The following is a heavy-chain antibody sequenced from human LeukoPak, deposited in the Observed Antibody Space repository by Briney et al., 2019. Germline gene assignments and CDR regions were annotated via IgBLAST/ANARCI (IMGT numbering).Heavy chain of an antibody. CDR3: ARSGLSPFGF. D-gene: IGHD2/OR15-2a*01. Sequence: GGSLRLSCAASGFIFSNYAMSGGRQAPGEGLQWGSAFSGSGGSTYYADSVKGPFTISRDHSRTTLYLQMNSLRAEDTAVYYCARSGLSPFGFWGQGTLVTVSS. J-gene: IGHJ4*02. CDR1: GFIFSNYA. V-gene: IGHV3-23*01. CDR2: FSGSGGST.